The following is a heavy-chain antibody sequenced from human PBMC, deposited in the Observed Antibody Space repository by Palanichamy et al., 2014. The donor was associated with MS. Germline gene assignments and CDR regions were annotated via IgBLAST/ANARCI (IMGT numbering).Heavy chain of an antibody. CDR2: ISTRSTTI. Sequence: EVQLVESGGSFVQPGGSLRLSCAASGFTFSSYSMNWVRQAPGKGLEWISYISTRSTTIYYADSVEGRFTVSRDNAQSSLYLQLTSLRVDDTAVYYCARDMTHSNPLDYWGQGTLVTV. CDR1: GFTFSSYS. V-gene: IGHV3-48*04. J-gene: IGHJ4*02. CDR3: ARDMTHSNPLDY. D-gene: IGHD3-16*01.